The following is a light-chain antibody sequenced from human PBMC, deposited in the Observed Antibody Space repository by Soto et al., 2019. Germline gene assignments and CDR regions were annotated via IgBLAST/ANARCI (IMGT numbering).Light chain of an antibody. J-gene: IGKJ1*01. Sequence: DIQMTQSPSSLSASVGDSATITYRASQSISSYLNWYQQKPGKAPKLLIYAASSLQSGGPSRFSGSGSGTDFTLTISSLQPEDFATYYCQQSYSTPRTFGQGTKVDIK. CDR3: QQSYSTPRT. CDR2: AAS. V-gene: IGKV1-39*01. CDR1: QSISSY.